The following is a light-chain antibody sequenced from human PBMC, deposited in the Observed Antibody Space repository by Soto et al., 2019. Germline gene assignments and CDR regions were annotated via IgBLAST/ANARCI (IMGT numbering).Light chain of an antibody. CDR1: SSNIGSKT. V-gene: IGLV1-44*01. J-gene: IGLJ2*01. Sequence: QSVLTQPPSASGTPGQRVTISCSGSSSNIGSKTVNWYQQLPGTDPKLLIYSNNQRPSGVPDRFSGSKSGTSASLAISGLQYEDEADYYCAAWDDSLNGVVFGGGTKLTVL. CDR3: AAWDDSLNGVV. CDR2: SNN.